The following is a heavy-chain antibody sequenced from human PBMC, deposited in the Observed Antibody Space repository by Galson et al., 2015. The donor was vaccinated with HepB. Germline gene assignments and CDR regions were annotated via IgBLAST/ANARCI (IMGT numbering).Heavy chain of an antibody. V-gene: IGHV3-21*01. CDR3: AKIHGSYPTFDI. CDR2: ISSGSNYI. J-gene: IGHJ3*02. CDR1: GFTFSDFG. Sequence: SLRLSCAASGFTFSDFGMNWVRRAPGKGLEWVSSISSGSNYIYYGDSVKGRFTISRDNAENPLYLQMNSLRVEDTAVYYCAKIHGSYPTFDIWGQGTMVTVSS. D-gene: IGHD1-26*01.